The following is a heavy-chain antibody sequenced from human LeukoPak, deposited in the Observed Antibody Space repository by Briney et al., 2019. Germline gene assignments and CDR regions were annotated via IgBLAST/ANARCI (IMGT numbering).Heavy chain of an antibody. CDR3: AMLQVWSNDAFVK. Sequence: ASVKVSCKTSGYTFTTYGIDWVRQAPGQGLEWMGWISAYNGNTKYAQKFQGRVTVTTDTSTRTAYMELTSLRSDDTAVYYCAMLQVWSNDAFVKWGQGTMVTVSS. CDR1: GYTFTTYG. D-gene: IGHD2-21*01. J-gene: IGHJ3*02. CDR2: ISAYNGNT. V-gene: IGHV1-18*01.